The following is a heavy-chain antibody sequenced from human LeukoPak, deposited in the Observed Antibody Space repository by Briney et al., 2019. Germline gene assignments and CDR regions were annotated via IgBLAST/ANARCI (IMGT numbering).Heavy chain of an antibody. CDR1: GGSISSYY. J-gene: IGHJ4*02. V-gene: IGHV4-59*12. Sequence: KSSETLSLTCTVSGGSISSYYWSWIRQPPGKGLEWIGYIYYSGSTNYNPSLKSRVTMSVDTSKNQFSLKLSSVTAADTAVYYCARPSPDCSGTSCSPVWGQGTLVTVSS. D-gene: IGHD2-2*01. CDR2: IYYSGST. CDR3: ARPSPDCSGTSCSPV.